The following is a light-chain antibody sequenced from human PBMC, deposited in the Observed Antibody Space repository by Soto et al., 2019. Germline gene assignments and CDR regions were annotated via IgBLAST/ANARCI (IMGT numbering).Light chain of an antibody. CDR2: DVS. Sequence: QSLLTQPACVSGSPGQSITISCTGTISDVGGYNYVSRYQQHPDKAPRLMIYDVSNRPSGVSDRFSGSKSGDTASLTISGLQAEDEADYYCTSFTSRHTSVFGTGTKVTVL. CDR1: ISDVGGYNY. J-gene: IGLJ1*01. V-gene: IGLV2-14*03. CDR3: TSFTSRHTSV.